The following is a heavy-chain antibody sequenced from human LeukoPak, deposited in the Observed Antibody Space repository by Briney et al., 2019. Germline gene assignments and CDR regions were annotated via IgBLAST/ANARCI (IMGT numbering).Heavy chain of an antibody. D-gene: IGHD3-10*01. Sequence: PSETLSLTFTVSGGSISSYYWSWIRQPAGKGLEWIGRIYTSGRTNYNPSLKSRVTMSVDTSKKQVSLNLSSVTAADTAVYYCARDTEAKRGSPYGIRNWGQGTLVPVSS. CDR2: IYTSGRT. CDR1: GGSISSYY. V-gene: IGHV4-4*07. CDR3: ARDTEAKRGSPYGIRN. J-gene: IGHJ4*02.